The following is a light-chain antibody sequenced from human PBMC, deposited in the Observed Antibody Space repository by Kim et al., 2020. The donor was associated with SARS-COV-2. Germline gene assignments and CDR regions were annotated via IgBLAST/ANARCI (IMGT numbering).Light chain of an antibody. Sequence: SYELTQPPSVSVSPGQTARITCSGDALPKQYTYWYQQKPGQAPVLVIYKDSERPSGIPERFSGSTSGTTVTLTISGVQAEDEADYWSQSADSSGTYWVFG. CDR1: ALPKQY. V-gene: IGLV3-25*03. CDR3: QSADSSGTYWV. J-gene: IGLJ3*02. CDR2: KDS.